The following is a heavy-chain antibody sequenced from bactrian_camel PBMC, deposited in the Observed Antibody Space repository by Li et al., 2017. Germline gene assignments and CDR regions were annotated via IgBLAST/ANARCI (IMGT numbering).Heavy chain of an antibody. CDR1: GFTFSSYD. J-gene: IGHJ4*01. CDR2: INPDGLWT. CDR3: ATHFDATCGPTMNIST. V-gene: IGHV3S10*01. Sequence: VQLVESGGGLVQPGGSLRLSCAASGFTFSSYDIFWVRQAPGKGLEWLSSINPDGLWTSYANSVKGRFTISRDNAKNTVYLQMNSLKPEDTAAYYCATHFDATCGPTMNISTGAGGPRSPSP. D-gene: IGHD1*01.